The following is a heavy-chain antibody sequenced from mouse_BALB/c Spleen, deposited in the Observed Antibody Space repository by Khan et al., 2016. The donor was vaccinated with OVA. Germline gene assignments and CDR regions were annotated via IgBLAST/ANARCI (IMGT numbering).Heavy chain of an antibody. CDR3: ARAYYRYDGYDAMDY. V-gene: IGHV2-6-4*01. Sequence: VQLQESGPGLVAPSQSLSITCTVSGFSLSRYNIHWVRQPPGKGLEWLGMIWGGGGTDYNSTLKSRLSISKDNSKNQVFLKMNSLQTDDTAMYFCARAYYRYDGYDAMDYWGQGTSVTVSS. CDR1: GFSLSRYN. CDR2: IWGGGGT. D-gene: IGHD2-14*01. J-gene: IGHJ4*01.